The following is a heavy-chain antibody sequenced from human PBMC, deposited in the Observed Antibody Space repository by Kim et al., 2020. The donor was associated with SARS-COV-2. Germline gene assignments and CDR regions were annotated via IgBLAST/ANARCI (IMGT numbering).Heavy chain of an antibody. Sequence: GGSLRLSCAASGFSFSHTAMHWVRQAPGKGLEWVAVISYDGKNKDYADSVKGRFTISRDNSKSTLYLQLNSLRVEDTAVYYCARVGRVLVWFGELIDWGQGTLVTVSS. CDR1: GFSFSHTA. V-gene: IGHV3-30*04. CDR3: ARVGRVLVWFGELID. J-gene: IGHJ4*02. D-gene: IGHD3-10*01. CDR2: ISYDGKNK.